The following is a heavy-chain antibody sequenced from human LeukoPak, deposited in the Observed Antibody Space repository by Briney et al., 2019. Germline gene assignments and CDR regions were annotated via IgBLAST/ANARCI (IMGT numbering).Heavy chain of an antibody. CDR3: ARCQHCTNGVCYFGNWFDP. Sequence: ASVKVSCKASGYTFTSYGISWVRQAPGQGLEWMGWISAYNGNTNYAQKLQGRVTMTTDTSTSTAYMELRSLRSDDTAVYYCARCQHCTNGVCYFGNWFDPWGQGTLVTVSS. CDR2: ISAYNGNT. D-gene: IGHD2-8*01. V-gene: IGHV1-18*01. CDR1: GYTFTSYG. J-gene: IGHJ5*02.